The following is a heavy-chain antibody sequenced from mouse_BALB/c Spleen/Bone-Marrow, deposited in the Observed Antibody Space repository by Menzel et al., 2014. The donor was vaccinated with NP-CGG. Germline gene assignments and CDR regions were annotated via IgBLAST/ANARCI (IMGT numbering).Heavy chain of an antibody. Sequence: LVESGPELVKPGASVRISCKASGYTFTSYYIHWVKQRPGQGLEWIGWIYLGNVNTKYNEKFKGKATPTADKSSSTAYMQFSSLTSEDSAVYFCASGDYWGQGTTLTVSS. CDR2: IYLGNVNT. J-gene: IGHJ2*01. CDR1: GYTFTSYY. V-gene: IGHV1S56*01. CDR3: ASGDY.